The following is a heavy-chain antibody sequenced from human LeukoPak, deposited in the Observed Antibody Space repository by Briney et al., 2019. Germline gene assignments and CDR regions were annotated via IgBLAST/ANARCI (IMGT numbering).Heavy chain of an antibody. J-gene: IGHJ4*02. Sequence: SETLSLTCAVYGGSFSGYYWSWIRQPPGKGLEWIGEINHSGSTNYNPSLKSRVTISVDTSKNHFSLKLSSVTAADTAVYYCARTGGLNSSGYDYWGQGTLVTVSS. CDR1: GGSFSGYY. D-gene: IGHD3-22*01. V-gene: IGHV4-34*01. CDR2: INHSGST. CDR3: ARTGGLNSSGYDY.